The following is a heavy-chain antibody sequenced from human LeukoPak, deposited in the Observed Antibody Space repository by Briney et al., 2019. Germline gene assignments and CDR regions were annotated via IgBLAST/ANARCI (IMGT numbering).Heavy chain of an antibody. CDR2: INHSGST. CDR3: ARGSRITIFGVVIKGHDY. D-gene: IGHD3-3*01. V-gene: IGHV4-34*01. CDR1: GGSFSGYY. J-gene: IGHJ4*02. Sequence: SETLSLTCAVYGGSFSGYYWSWIRQPPGKGLEWIGKINHSGSTNYNPSLKSRVTISVDTSKNQFSLKLSSVTAADTAVYYCARGSRITIFGVVIKGHDYWGQGTLVTVSS.